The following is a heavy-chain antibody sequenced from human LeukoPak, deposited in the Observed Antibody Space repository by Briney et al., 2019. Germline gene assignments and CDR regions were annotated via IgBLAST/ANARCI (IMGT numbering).Heavy chain of an antibody. D-gene: IGHD4-17*01. CDR2: IYYSGST. J-gene: IGHJ6*02. CDR3: ARAGLHGDYENAYYYYGMDV. Sequence: SETLSLTCTVSGGSISSYYWSWIRQPPGKGLEWIGYIYYSGSTNYNPSLKSRVTISVDTSKNQFSLKLSSVTAADTAVYYCARAGLHGDYENAYYYYGMDVWGQGTTVTVSS. V-gene: IGHV4-59*08. CDR1: GGSISSYY.